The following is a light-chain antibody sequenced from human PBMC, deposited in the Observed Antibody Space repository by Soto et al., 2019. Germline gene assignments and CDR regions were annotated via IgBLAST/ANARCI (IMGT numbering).Light chain of an antibody. CDR3: QQYNSYPWT. Sequence: DIQLTQSPSVLSASVGDTVTITCRASQSISSWLAWYQQKPGKAPKLLIYKASTLESGVPSNFSGSGSGTEFTLTISSLQPEDFATYYCQQYNSYPWTFGQGTKVDIK. CDR2: KAS. J-gene: IGKJ1*01. V-gene: IGKV1-5*03. CDR1: QSISSW.